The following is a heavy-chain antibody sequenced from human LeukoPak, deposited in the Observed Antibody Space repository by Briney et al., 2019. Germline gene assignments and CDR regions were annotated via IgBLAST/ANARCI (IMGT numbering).Heavy chain of an antibody. CDR3: ARVGVRGVDYYYMDV. CDR2: ISGSGGST. CDR1: GFTFSSYA. Sequence: GGSLRLSCAASGFTFSSYAMSWVAQAPGKGLEGVSAISGSGGSTYYADSVKVRFTVSRNNSKNRLYLQKNSLRAEDTAVYYCARVGVRGVDYYYMDVWGKGTTATVSS. J-gene: IGHJ6*03. D-gene: IGHD3-10*01. V-gene: IGHV3-23*01.